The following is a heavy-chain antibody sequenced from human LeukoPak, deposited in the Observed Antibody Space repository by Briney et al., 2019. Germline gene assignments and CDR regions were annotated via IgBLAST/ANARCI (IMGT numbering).Heavy chain of an antibody. V-gene: IGHV3-30*18. J-gene: IGHJ4*02. Sequence: GRSLRLSCAASGFTFSSYDMHWVRQAPGRGLEWVAIILSDGNDKYYADSVKGRFTISRDNSKDTLDLQMNSLRAEDTAVYYCAKDRTSTWSWGYWGQGTLVIVSS. CDR1: GFTFSSYD. CDR2: ILSDGNDK. D-gene: IGHD6-13*01. CDR3: AKDRTSTWSWGY.